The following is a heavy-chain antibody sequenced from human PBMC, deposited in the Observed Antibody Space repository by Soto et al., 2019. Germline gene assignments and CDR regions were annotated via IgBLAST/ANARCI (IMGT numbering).Heavy chain of an antibody. J-gene: IGHJ3*02. CDR1: GFTFSSYA. CDR2: ISYDGSNK. CDR3: ARDPRDELRYFDWLLGAFDI. V-gene: IGHV3-30-3*01. Sequence: QVQLVESGGGVVQPGRSLRLSCAASGFTFSSYAMHWVRQAPGKGLEWVAVISYDGSNKYYADSVKGRFTISRDNSKNTLYLQMNSHRAEDTAVYYCARDPRDELRYFDWLLGAFDIWDQGTMVTVSS. D-gene: IGHD3-9*01.